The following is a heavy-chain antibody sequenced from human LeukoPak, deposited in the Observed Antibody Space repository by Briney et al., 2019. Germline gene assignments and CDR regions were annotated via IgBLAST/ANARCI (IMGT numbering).Heavy chain of an antibody. CDR2: IIPIFGTA. D-gene: IGHD5/OR15-5a*01. J-gene: IGHJ4*02. Sequence: ASVKVSCKASGGTFSSYAISWVRQAPGQGLEWMGGIIPIFGTANYAQKFQGRVTITADESTSTAYMELSSLRSEDTAVYYCARDIYDTPWDWGQGTLVTVSS. CDR1: GGTFSSYA. CDR3: ARDIYDTPWD. V-gene: IGHV1-69*13.